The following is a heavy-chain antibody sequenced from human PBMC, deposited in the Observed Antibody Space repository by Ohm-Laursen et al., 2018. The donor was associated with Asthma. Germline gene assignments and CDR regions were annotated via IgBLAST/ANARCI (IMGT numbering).Heavy chain of an antibody. D-gene: IGHD5-12*01. CDR1: GFTFDDYA. V-gene: IGHV3-9*01. Sequence: SLRLSCAASGFTFDDYAMHWVRQAPGKGLEWVSGISWNSGSIGYADSVKGRFTISRDNAKNSLYLQMNSLRAEDTALYYCAKSGYSGYDYFAPFDYWGQGTLVTVSS. CDR3: AKSGYSGYDYFAPFDY. CDR2: ISWNSGSI. J-gene: IGHJ4*02.